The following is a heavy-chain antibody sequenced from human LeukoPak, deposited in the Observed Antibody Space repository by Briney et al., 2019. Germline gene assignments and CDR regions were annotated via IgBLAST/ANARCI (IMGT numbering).Heavy chain of an antibody. V-gene: IGHV3-20*04. CDR2: INWNGGST. CDR3: ARVANAAMVNFYYYYYYMDV. Sequence: GGSLRLSCAASGFTFDDYGMSWVRQAPGKGLEWVSGINWNGGSTGYADSVKGRFTISRDNAKNSLYLQMNSLRAEDTALYYCARVANAAMVNFYYYYYYMDVWGKGTTVTVSS. J-gene: IGHJ6*03. CDR1: GFTFDDYG. D-gene: IGHD5-18*01.